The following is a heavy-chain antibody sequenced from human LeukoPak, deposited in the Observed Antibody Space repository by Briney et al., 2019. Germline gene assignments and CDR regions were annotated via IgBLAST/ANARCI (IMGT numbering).Heavy chain of an antibody. CDR3: AKQYNWNDNAFDI. D-gene: IGHD1-20*01. V-gene: IGHV3-23*01. CDR2: ISGNGGST. Sequence: GGSLRLSCAASGFTFSSYAMSWVRQAPGKGLEWVSAISGNGGSTYYADSVKGRFTISRDNSKNTLYLQMNSLRAEDTAVYYCAKQYNWNDNAFDIWGQGTMVTVSS. J-gene: IGHJ3*02. CDR1: GFTFSSYA.